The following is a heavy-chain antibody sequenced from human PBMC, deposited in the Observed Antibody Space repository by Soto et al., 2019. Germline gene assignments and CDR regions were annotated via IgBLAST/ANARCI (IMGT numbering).Heavy chain of an antibody. D-gene: IGHD3-10*01. V-gene: IGHV1-24*01. CDR2: FDPEDGET. CDR1: GYTLTDLS. CDR3: ATDISHGSGSLNKYFDL. J-gene: IGHJ2*01. Sequence: ASVKVSCLGSGYTLTDLSMHWVRQAPGKGFEWMGGFDPEDGETIYAQKFQGRVTMTEDTSTDTAYMELSSLRSEDTAVYYCATDISHGSGSLNKYFDLWGRGTLVTVSS.